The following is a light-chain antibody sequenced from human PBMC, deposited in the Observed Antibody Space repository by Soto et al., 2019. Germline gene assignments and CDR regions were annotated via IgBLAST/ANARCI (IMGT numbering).Light chain of an antibody. CDR1: RDISNL. CDR2: GAS. Sequence: VQMTQSPSSVSASVGCRGTITCRASRDISNLLAWYQQKPGKAPKLLIYGASNLQSGVPSRFSGRGSGTDFTLTISSLQPEDFGTYYCQQANSFPFIFAQGTKVDIK. V-gene: IGKV1D-12*01. J-gene: IGKJ2*01. CDR3: QQANSFPFI.